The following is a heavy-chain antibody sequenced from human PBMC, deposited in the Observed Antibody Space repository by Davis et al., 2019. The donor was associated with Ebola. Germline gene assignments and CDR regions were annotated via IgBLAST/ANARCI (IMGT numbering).Heavy chain of an antibody. Sequence: PSETLSLTCLVSGGSISSPFWTWIWQSPGKGLDRIGYIQSSGNTNYNPSFKTRVTVSLDASKIQSSLKLSSVTAADTAVYYCARGRHLSVSPFAYWGQGILVTVSP. CDR2: IQSSGNT. J-gene: IGHJ4*02. V-gene: IGHV4-59*11. CDR3: ARGRHLSVSPFAY. D-gene: IGHD5/OR15-5a*01. CDR1: GGSISSPF.